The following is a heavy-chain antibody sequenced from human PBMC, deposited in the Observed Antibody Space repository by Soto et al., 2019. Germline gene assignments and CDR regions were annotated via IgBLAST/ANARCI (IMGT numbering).Heavy chain of an antibody. CDR3: ARAVV. CDR1: GFSFSNYW. V-gene: IGHV3-7*01. Sequence: PGGSLRLSCAASGFSFSNYWMSWVRQAPGKGLEWVANIKRDGSEIYYVDSVKGRFTISRDNAKNSLYLQMNSLRAEDTAVYYCARAVVWGQGTLVTVSS. CDR2: IKRDGSEI. D-gene: IGHD2-15*01. J-gene: IGHJ4*02.